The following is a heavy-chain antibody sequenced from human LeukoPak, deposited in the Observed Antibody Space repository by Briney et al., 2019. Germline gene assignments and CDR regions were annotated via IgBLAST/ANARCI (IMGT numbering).Heavy chain of an antibody. V-gene: IGHV3-30-3*01. D-gene: IGHD2-2*01. J-gene: IGHJ6*02. CDR3: ARDYIVVVPAAMPISMYGMDV. CDR2: ISYDGSNK. CDR1: GFTFSSYA. Sequence: PGGSLRLSCAASGFTFSSYAMHWVRQAPGKGLEWVAVISYDGSNKYYADSVKGRFTISRDNSKNTLYLQMNSLRAEDTAVYYCARDYIVVVPAAMPISMYGMDVWGQGTTVTVSS.